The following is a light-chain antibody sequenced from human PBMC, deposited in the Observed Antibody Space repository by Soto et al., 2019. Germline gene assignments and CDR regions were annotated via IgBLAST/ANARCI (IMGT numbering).Light chain of an antibody. V-gene: IGKV3-15*01. J-gene: IGKJ1*01. CDR3: QQYDTAPWT. CDR2: GAS. CDR1: QSVDSN. Sequence: EIVMTQSPATLSVSPGERDTLSCRASQSVDSNLAWYQQKPGQAPRLLIYGASTRATGIPARFSGSGSGTEFTLTISSLQSEDFAVYYCQQYDTAPWTFGLGTKVEIK.